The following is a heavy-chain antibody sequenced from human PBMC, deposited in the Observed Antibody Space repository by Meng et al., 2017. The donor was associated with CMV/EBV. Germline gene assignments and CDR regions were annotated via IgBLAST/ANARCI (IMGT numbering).Heavy chain of an antibody. J-gene: IGHJ5*02. Sequence: SFGGYYWRWISQPPGKGLEWIGEINHSGSTNYNPSLKSRVTISVDTSKNQFSLKLSSVTAADTAVYYCARGGYCSSTSCLTRVWFDPWGQGTLVTVSS. CDR1: SFGGYY. CDR3: ARGGYCSSTSCLTRVWFDP. D-gene: IGHD2-2*01. V-gene: IGHV4-34*01. CDR2: INHSGST.